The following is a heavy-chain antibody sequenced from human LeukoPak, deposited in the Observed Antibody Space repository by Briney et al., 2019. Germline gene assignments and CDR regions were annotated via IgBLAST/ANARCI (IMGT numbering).Heavy chain of an antibody. CDR2: INWNGGST. CDR3: ARDRLDYDILTGPGWFDP. Sequence: GGSLRLSCAASGFTFDDYGMSWVREAPGKGLVWVSGINWNGGSTGYADSVKGRFTISRDNAKNSLYLQMNSLRAEDTALYYCARDRLDYDILTGPGWFDPWGQGTLVTVSS. D-gene: IGHD3-9*01. CDR1: GFTFDDYG. J-gene: IGHJ5*02. V-gene: IGHV3-20*04.